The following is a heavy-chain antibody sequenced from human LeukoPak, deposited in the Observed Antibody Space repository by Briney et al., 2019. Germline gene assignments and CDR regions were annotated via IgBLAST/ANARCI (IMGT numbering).Heavy chain of an antibody. CDR2: IYYSGST. D-gene: IGHD3-10*01. J-gene: IGHJ5*02. CDR1: GGSISSYY. Sequence: SETLSLTCTVSGGSISSYYWSWIRQPPGKGLEWIGYIYYSGSTNYNPSLKSRVTISVDTSKNQFSLKLSSVTAADTAVYYCARFYGSGILRFDPWGQGTLVTVSS. V-gene: IGHV4-59*01. CDR3: ARFYGSGILRFDP.